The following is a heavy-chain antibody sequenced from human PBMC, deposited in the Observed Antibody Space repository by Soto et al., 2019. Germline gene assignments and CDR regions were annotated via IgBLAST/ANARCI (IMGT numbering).Heavy chain of an antibody. Sequence: AGGSLRLSCAASGFTVSSNYMSWVRQAPGKGLEWVSVIYSGGSTYYADSVKGRFTISRDNSKNTLYLQMNSLRAEDTAVYYCASLRITMVRGVIRVGYYYYYMDVWGKGTTVTVSS. CDR3: ASLRITMVRGVIRVGYYYYYMDV. V-gene: IGHV3-66*01. CDR2: IYSGGST. D-gene: IGHD3-10*01. J-gene: IGHJ6*03. CDR1: GFTVSSNY.